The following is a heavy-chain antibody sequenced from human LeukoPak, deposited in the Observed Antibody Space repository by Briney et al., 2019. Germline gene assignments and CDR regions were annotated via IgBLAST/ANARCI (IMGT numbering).Heavy chain of an antibody. Sequence: SETLSLTCTVSGGSISSYYWSWIRQPAGKGLEWIGRIYTSGSTNYNPSLKSRVTMSVDTSKNQFSLKLSSVTAADTAVYYCARHKTGIAVAGTWGIYYYYYYYMDVWGKGTTVTISS. D-gene: IGHD6-19*01. CDR3: ARHKTGIAVAGTWGIYYYYYYYMDV. J-gene: IGHJ6*03. V-gene: IGHV4-4*07. CDR2: IYTSGST. CDR1: GGSISSYY.